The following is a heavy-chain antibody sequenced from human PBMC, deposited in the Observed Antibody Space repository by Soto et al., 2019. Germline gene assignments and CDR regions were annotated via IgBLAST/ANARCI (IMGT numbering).Heavy chain of an antibody. CDR2: ISSRSRYI. D-gene: IGHD6-13*01. Sequence: GGSLRLSCAASGFTFSDYSMNWVRQAPGKGLEWVSSISSRSRYIYYADSVRGRFTISRDTAKNSLSLQMNSLRAEDTAMYYCARDPGGLATSGEYFHHWGQGTLVTVSS. CDR1: GFTFSDYS. CDR3: ARDPGGLATSGEYFHH. J-gene: IGHJ1*01. V-gene: IGHV3-21*01.